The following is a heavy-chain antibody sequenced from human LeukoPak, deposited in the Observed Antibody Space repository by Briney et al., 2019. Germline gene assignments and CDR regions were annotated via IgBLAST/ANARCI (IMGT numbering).Heavy chain of an antibody. Sequence: GGSLRLACAASGFSVSNNYLTWVRQAPGKGLEWVSVISRGGTTYYADSMKGRITISRDNAKNSLFLQLNSLRAEDTAVYFCARVGGGTSDWGTMNDYWGQGTLVTVSS. CDR1: GFSVSNNY. J-gene: IGHJ4*02. D-gene: IGHD6-19*01. V-gene: IGHV3-53*01. CDR3: ARVGGGTSDWGTMNDY. CDR2: ISRGGTT.